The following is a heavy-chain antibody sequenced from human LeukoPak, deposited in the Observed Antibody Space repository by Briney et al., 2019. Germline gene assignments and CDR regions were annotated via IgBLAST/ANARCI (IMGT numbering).Heavy chain of an antibody. CDR1: GGSISSSSYY. V-gene: IGHV4-30-2*01. D-gene: IGHD1-26*01. Sequence: SETLSLTCTVSGGSISSSSYYWSWIRQPPGKGLEWIGYIYHSGSTYYNPSLKSRVTISVDRSKNQFSLKLSSVTAADTAVYYCARTAYSGSYSRDYWGQGTLVTVSS. J-gene: IGHJ4*02. CDR3: ARTAYSGSYSRDY. CDR2: IYHSGST.